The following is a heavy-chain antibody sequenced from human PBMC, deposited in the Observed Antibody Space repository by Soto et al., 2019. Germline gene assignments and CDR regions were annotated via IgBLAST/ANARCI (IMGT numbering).Heavy chain of an antibody. J-gene: IGHJ3*02. Sequence: GASVKVSCKASGYTFTSYGISWVRQAPGQGLEWMGWISAYNGNTNYAQKLQGRVTMTTDTSTSTAYMELRSLRSDDTAVYYCAWEPRSIAARPGSAFDIWGQGTMVTVSS. V-gene: IGHV1-18*01. D-gene: IGHD6-6*01. CDR1: GYTFTSYG. CDR3: AWEPRSIAARPGSAFDI. CDR2: ISAYNGNT.